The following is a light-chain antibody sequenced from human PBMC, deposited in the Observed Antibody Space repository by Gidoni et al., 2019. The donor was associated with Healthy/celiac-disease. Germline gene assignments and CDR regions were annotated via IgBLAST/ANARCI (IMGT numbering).Light chain of an antibody. J-gene: IGKJ2*01. Sequence: DIVLTPSPATLSLSPGERATLSCRASQSVSSYLAWYQQKPGQAPRLLIYDASNRATGIPARFSGSGSGTDFTLTISSLEPEDFAVYYCQQRSNWPPMYTFXXXTKLEIK. CDR3: QQRSNWPPMYT. CDR1: QSVSSY. V-gene: IGKV3-11*01. CDR2: DAS.